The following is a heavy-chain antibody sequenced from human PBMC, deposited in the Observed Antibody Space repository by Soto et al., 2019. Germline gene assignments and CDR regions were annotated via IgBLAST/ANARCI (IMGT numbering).Heavy chain of an antibody. D-gene: IGHD3-22*01. CDR3: AKHITMIVVVPTWFDY. Sequence: PGGALRLSCAASGFTFSSYAMSWVRQAPGKGLEWVSAISGSGGSTYYADSVKGRFTISRDNSKNTLYLQMNSLRAEDTAVYYCAKHITMIVVVPTWFDYWGQGTLVTVSS. CDR2: ISGSGGST. J-gene: IGHJ4*02. CDR1: GFTFSSYA. V-gene: IGHV3-23*01.